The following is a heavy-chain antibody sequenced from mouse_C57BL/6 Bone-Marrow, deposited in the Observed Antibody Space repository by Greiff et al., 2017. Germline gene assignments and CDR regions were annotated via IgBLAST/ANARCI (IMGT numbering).Heavy chain of an antibody. Sequence: EVQLQQPGAELVRPGASVKLSCTASGFNINDDYMHWVKQRPEQGLDWIGWIDPENGDTEYAAKFQGKATITADTASNTAYLQLSSLTSEDTAVYYCTRIYYGNYHYSMDNWGKGTSVTVSS. J-gene: IGHJ4*01. V-gene: IGHV14-4*01. CDR1: GFNINDDY. CDR3: TRIYYGNYHYSMDN. D-gene: IGHD2-1*01. CDR2: IDPENGDT.